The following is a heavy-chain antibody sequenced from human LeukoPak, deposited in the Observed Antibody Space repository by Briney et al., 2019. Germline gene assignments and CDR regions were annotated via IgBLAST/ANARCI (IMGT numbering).Heavy chain of an antibody. CDR1: GGSISSGGYP. CDR2: IYHSGST. V-gene: IGHV4-30-2*01. Sequence: PSETLSLTCAVSGGSISSGGYPWSWIRQPPGKGLEWIGYIYHSGSTYYNPSLKSRVTISVDRSKNQFSLKLSSVTAADTAVYYCARDKTDYGMDVWGQGTTVTVSS. J-gene: IGHJ6*02. D-gene: IGHD2-21*02. CDR3: ARDKTDYGMDV.